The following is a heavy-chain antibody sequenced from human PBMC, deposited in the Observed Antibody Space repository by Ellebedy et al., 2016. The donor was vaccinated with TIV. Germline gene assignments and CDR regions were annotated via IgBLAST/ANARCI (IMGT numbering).Heavy chain of an antibody. V-gene: IGHV3-74*01. J-gene: IGHJ4*02. D-gene: IGHD3-16*02. Sequence: GGSLRLSCAASGFTLRSYWMHWVRQAPGQGLVWVSRISTDGRSATYADSVKGRFTISRDNAKNTLYLQMNSLRAEDTAVYYCATLRLGELSLYDYWGQGTLVTVSS. CDR2: ISTDGRSA. CDR3: ATLRLGELSLYDY. CDR1: GFTLRSYW.